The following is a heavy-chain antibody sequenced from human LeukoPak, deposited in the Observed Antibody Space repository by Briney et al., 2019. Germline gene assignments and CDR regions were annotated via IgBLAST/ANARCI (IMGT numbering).Heavy chain of an antibody. CDR3: ARNGVTLGYCSGGSCYNYYYYMDV. CDR1: GGSISSYY. D-gene: IGHD2-15*01. J-gene: IGHJ6*03. CDR2: IYYSGST. Sequence: PSETLSFTCTVSGGSISSYYWSWIRQPPGKGLEWIGYIYYSGSTNYNPSLKSRVTISVDTSKNQFSLKLSSVTAADTAVYYCARNGVTLGYCSGGSCYNYYYYMDVWGKGTTVTISS. V-gene: IGHV4-59*01.